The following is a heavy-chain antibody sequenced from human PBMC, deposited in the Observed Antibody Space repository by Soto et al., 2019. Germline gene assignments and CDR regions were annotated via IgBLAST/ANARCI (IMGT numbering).Heavy chain of an antibody. J-gene: IGHJ5*02. CDR3: ARVALEVATWFYP. V-gene: IGHV1-2*02. D-gene: IGHD3-3*01. Sequence: QVQLVQSGAEVRKPGASVRVSCKASGYTFTDYYMNWVRQATGQGLQWLGWINPNNGVTNYAQKFEGSVTMTSDTSISTAYMDLTRLRPDDTAVYFCARVALEVATWFYPWGQGTQVTVSS. CDR2: INPNNGVT. CDR1: GYTFTDYY.